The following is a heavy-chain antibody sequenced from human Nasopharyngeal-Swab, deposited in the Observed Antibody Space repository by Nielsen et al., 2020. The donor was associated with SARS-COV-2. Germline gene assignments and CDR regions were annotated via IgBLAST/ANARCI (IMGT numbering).Heavy chain of an antibody. V-gene: IGHV1-69*06. CDR2: IIPIFGTA. CDR1: GGTFSSYA. J-gene: IGHJ4*02. Sequence: SVKVSCKASGGTFSSYAISWVRRAPGQGLEWMGGIIPIFGTANYAQKFQGRVTITADKSTSTAYMELSSLRSEDTAVYYCVYGSGSYYNIYYWGQGTLVTVSS. CDR3: VYGSGSYYNIYY. D-gene: IGHD3-10*01.